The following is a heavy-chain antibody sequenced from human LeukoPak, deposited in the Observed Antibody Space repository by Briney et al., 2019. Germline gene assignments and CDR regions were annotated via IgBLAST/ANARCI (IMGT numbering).Heavy chain of an antibody. D-gene: IGHD6-6*01. Sequence: ASVNVSCKASGYSFTSYGISWVRQAPGQGLEWMGWISAYNGNTNYAQKLQGRVTMTTDTSTSAAYMELRSLRSDDTAVYYCARDSSSYWFDPWGQGTLVTVSS. V-gene: IGHV1-18*01. CDR2: ISAYNGNT. CDR1: GYSFTSYG. J-gene: IGHJ5*02. CDR3: ARDSSSYWFDP.